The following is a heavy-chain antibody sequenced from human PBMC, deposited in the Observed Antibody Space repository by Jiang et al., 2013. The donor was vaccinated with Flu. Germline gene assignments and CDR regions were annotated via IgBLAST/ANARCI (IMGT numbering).Heavy chain of an antibody. D-gene: IGHD1-14*01. J-gene: IGHJ6*02. CDR1: GYTFTSYG. CDR2: ISAYNGNT. CDR3: GRDITPFGMDV. V-gene: IGHV1-18*01. Sequence: GAEVKKPGASVKVSCKAYGYTFTSYGISWVRQAPGQGLEWMGWISAYNGNTNYLQRLQGRVTMTTDTSTSTAYMELRSLRSDDTAVYYCGRDITPFGMDVVGPRDHGHRLL.